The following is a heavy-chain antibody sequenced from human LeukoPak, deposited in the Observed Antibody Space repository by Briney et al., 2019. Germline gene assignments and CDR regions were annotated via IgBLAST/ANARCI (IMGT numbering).Heavy chain of an antibody. CDR1: GYTLTELS. D-gene: IGHD2-2*02. CDR2: INPNSGGT. V-gene: IGHV1-2*02. J-gene: IGHJ3*02. CDR3: ASDWGLSQLEYCSNTNCYMGAFDI. Sequence: ASVKISCKVSGYTLTELSMHWVRQAPGQGLEWMGWINPNSGGTNYAQKFQGRVTMTRDMSISTAYMELSRLRSDDTAVYYCASDWGLSQLEYCSNTNCYMGAFDIWGQGTMVTVSS.